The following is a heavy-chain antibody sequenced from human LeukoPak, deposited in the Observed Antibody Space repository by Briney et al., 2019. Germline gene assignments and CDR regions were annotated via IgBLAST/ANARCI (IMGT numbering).Heavy chain of an antibody. CDR1: GFTFSSYD. D-gene: IGHD5-24*01. V-gene: IGHV3-13*01. J-gene: IGHJ4*02. Sequence: GGSLRLSCAASGFTFSSYDMHWVRHATGKGLEWVSAIGTAGDTYYPGSVKGRFTISRENAKNSLYLQMNSLRAGDTAVYYCARGRLRDGYNSVDYWGQGALVTVSS. CDR3: ARGRLRDGYNSVDY. CDR2: IGTAGDT.